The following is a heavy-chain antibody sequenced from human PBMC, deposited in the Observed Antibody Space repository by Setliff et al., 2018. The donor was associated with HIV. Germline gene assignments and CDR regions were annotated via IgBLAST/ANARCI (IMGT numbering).Heavy chain of an antibody. CDR1: GFTFGDYA. CDR2: IRSKAYGGTT. CDR3: SRVHSPLYYDILTGYLDY. J-gene: IGHJ4*02. Sequence: GGSLRLSCTASGFTFGDYAMNWVRQAPGKGLEWVGFIRSKAYGGTTEYAASVKGRFTISGDDSKSSAYLLMNSLKTEDTAVYYCSRVHSPLYYDILTGYLDYWGQGTLVTVSS. V-gene: IGHV3-49*04. D-gene: IGHD3-9*01.